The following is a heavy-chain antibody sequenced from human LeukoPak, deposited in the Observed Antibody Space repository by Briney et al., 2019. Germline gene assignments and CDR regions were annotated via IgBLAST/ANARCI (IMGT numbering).Heavy chain of an antibody. V-gene: IGHV3-23*01. Sequence: GSLRLSCAASGFTFSSYAMSWVRQAPGKGLEWVAGISGSGSSTYYADSVKGRFTISRDNSKNTLYLQMNSLRAEDTAVYYCAKDRYYYGSGSSFDYWGQGTLVTVSS. D-gene: IGHD3-10*01. CDR3: AKDRYYYGSGSSFDY. CDR2: ISGSGSST. CDR1: GFTFSSYA. J-gene: IGHJ4*02.